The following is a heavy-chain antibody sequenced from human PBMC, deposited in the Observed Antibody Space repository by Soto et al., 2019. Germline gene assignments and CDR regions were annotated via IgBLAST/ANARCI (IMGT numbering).Heavy chain of an antibody. J-gene: IGHJ5*02. CDR3: ARGIAAGACREVVWFDP. CDR1: GGSFSGYY. D-gene: IGHD6-13*01. CDR2: ISHSGST. Sequence: TLSLTCAVYGGSFSGYYWSWIRQPPGKGLEWIGEISHSGSTNYNPSRKSRVTVSVDTSKSQFSLKLSSVTAADTAVYYCARGIAAGACREVVWFDPWGQGTLVTVSS. V-gene: IGHV4-34*01.